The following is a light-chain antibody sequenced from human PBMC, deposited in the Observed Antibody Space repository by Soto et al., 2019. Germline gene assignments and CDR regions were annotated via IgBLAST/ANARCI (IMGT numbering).Light chain of an antibody. V-gene: IGKV1-39*01. CDR2: SAS. CDR3: QQRSNWPLA. Sequence: DIQMTQSPSSVSASVGDTVTITCRASQDINVYLNWYQQKPGEVPKLLIYSASSLHSGVPSRFTGSGSETDFTLTIRSLQPEDFAVYYCQQRSNWPLAFGQGTRLEIK. CDR1: QDINVY. J-gene: IGKJ5*01.